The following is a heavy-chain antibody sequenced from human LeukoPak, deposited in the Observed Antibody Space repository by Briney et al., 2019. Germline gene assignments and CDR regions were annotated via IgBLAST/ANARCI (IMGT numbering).Heavy chain of an antibody. V-gene: IGHV4-39*01. CDR3: ARHLLGYYYGSGSYYPSGFDY. Sequence: SETLSLACTVSGGSISSSSYYWGWIRQPPGKGLEWIGSIHHSGSTYYNPSLKSRVTISVDTSKNQFSLKLSSVTAADTAVYYCARHLLGYYYGSGSYYPSGFDYWGQGTLVTVSS. D-gene: IGHD3-10*01. J-gene: IGHJ4*02. CDR1: GGSISSSSYY. CDR2: IHHSGST.